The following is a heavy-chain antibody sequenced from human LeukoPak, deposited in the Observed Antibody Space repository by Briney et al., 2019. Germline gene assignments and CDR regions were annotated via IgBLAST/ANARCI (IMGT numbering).Heavy chain of an antibody. V-gene: IGHV4-34*01. CDR1: GESFSGYY. J-gene: IGHJ6*03. D-gene: IGHD2-2*02. CDR2: INHSGST. CDR3: ARGQGYCSSTSCYNYYYMDV. Sequence: SETLSLTCAVYGESFSGYYWSWLRQPPGKGLKWIGEINHSGSTNYNPSLKSRFTISVETSKNQFYLKLSSVTAADTGVYYCARGQGYCSSTSCYNYYYMDVWGKGTTVTVS.